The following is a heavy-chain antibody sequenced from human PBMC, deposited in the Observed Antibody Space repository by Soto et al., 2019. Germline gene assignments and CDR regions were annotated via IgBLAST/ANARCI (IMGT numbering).Heavy chain of an antibody. Sequence: QVQLVESGGGVVQPGRSLRLCCAASGFTFSSYGMHWVRQAPGKGLEWAAVIWYDGSNKYYADSVKGRFTISRDNSKNSLYLQMNSLRAEDTAVYYCARTASAAPYYFDYWGQGTLVTVSS. CDR3: ARTASAAPYYFDY. CDR1: GFTFSSYG. J-gene: IGHJ4*02. V-gene: IGHV3-33*03. CDR2: IWYDGSNK. D-gene: IGHD2-2*01.